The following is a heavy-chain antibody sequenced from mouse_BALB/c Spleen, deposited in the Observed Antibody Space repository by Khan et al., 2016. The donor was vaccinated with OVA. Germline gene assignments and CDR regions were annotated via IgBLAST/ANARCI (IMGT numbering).Heavy chain of an antibody. J-gene: IGHJ3*01. CDR3: ARRGYDYGRGAWFAY. D-gene: IGHD2-4*01. CDR1: GFSLTDYS. CDR2: IWSGGST. V-gene: IGHV2-2*02. Sequence: VELVESGPGLVQPSQSLSITCTVSGFSLTDYSVHWVRQSPGKGLEWLGVIWSGGSTDYNAAFISRLSISKDNSKSHVFFKMNSLQANDTAIHYCARRGYDYGRGAWFAYWGQGTLVTVSA.